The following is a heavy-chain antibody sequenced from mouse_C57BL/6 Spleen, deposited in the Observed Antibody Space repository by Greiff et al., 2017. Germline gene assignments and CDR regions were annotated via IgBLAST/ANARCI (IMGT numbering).Heavy chain of an antibody. CDR1: GYTFTSYW. CDR3: ARDYDYDERGYYFDY. V-gene: IGHV1-52*01. J-gene: IGHJ2*01. D-gene: IGHD2-4*01. CDR2: IDPSDSET. Sequence: QVQLQQPGAELVRPGSSVKLSCKASGYTFTSYWMHWVKQRPIQGLEWIGNIDPSDSETHYNQKFKDKATLTVDKSSSTAYMQLSSLTSEDSAVYYCARDYDYDERGYYFDYWGQGTTLTVSS.